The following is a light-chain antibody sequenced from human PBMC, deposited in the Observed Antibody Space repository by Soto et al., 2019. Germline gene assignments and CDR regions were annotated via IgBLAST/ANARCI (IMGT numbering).Light chain of an antibody. CDR2: GAS. V-gene: IGKV3-15*01. Sequence: EIVMTQSPSTLSVSPGERATLSCRASQSVSSTLAWYQQKPGKAPRLLIYGASTRATGIPARFSGSGSGTEFTLTISSLQSEDFAVYYCQQDNNWPRTFGQGTKVEIK. J-gene: IGKJ1*01. CDR3: QQDNNWPRT. CDR1: QSVSST.